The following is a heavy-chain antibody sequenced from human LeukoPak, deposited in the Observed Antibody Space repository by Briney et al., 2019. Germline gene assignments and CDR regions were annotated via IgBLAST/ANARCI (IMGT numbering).Heavy chain of an antibody. CDR2: ISGSGGST. CDR3: AKDRRYYDFYYYYYMDV. V-gene: IGHV3-23*01. D-gene: IGHD3-3*01. Sequence: PGGSLRLSCAASGFTFSSYAMSWVRQAPGKGLEWVSAISGSGGSTYYADSVKGRFTISRDNSKNTLYLQMNSLRAEDTAVYYCAKDRRYYDFYYYYYMDVWGKGTTVTVSS. CDR1: GFTFSSYA. J-gene: IGHJ6*03.